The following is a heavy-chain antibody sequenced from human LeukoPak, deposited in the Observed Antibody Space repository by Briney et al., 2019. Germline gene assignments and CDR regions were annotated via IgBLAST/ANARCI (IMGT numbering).Heavy chain of an antibody. J-gene: IGHJ4*02. V-gene: IGHV1-2*02. Sequence: ASVKVSCKASGYTFTGYYMHWVRQAPGQGLEWMGWINPNSGGTNYAQKFQGRVTMTRDTSISTAYMELSRLTSDDTAVYYCARDAIVRDYSNSDYWGQGTLVTVSS. CDR3: ARDAIVRDYSNSDY. CDR2: INPNSGGT. D-gene: IGHD4-11*01. CDR1: GYTFTGYY.